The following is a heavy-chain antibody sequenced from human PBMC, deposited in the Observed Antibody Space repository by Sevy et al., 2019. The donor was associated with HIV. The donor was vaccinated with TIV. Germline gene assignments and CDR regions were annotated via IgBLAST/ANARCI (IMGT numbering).Heavy chain of an antibody. Sequence: GGSLRLSCAASGFTFSSYGMHWVRQAPGKGLEWVAVISYDGSNKYYADSVKGRLTISRDNSKNTLYLQMNSLRAEDTAVYYCAKDLLRGYYGSGQHYYYYGMDVWGQGTTVIVSS. V-gene: IGHV3-30*18. CDR3: AKDLLRGYYGSGQHYYYYGMDV. CDR2: ISYDGSNK. D-gene: IGHD3-10*01. CDR1: GFTFSSYG. J-gene: IGHJ6*02.